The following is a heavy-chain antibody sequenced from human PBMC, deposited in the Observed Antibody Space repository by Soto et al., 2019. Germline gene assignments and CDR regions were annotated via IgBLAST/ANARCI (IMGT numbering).Heavy chain of an antibody. Sequence: QLQLQESGPGLVKPSETLSLTCTVSGGSIRSRSYYWAWVRQPPGKGLEWIAKIYYSGDTYFHPSLRNRLTVSVDTTKNQFSLKRSSLTAADTAMYYCASLQVPGNFDYWGQGTLVTVSS. D-gene: IGHD6-13*01. J-gene: IGHJ4*02. CDR1: GGSIRSRSYY. V-gene: IGHV4-39*01. CDR3: ASLQVPGNFDY. CDR2: IYYSGDT.